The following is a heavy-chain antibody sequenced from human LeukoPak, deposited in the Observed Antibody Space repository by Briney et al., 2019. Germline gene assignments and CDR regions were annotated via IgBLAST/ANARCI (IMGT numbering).Heavy chain of an antibody. V-gene: IGHV1-18*01. CDR2: ISAYNGNT. J-gene: IGHJ3*02. D-gene: IGHD2-2*01. CDR1: GFTFTSYG. CDR3: ARVSSTSRWGAFDI. Sequence: GASVNLSCKPSGFTFTSYGLSWVRQAPGHRLEGMGWISAYNGNTNYAQKLQGRVTMTTDTSTSTAYMELRSLRSDDTAVYYCARVSSTSRWGAFDIWGQETMVTVSS.